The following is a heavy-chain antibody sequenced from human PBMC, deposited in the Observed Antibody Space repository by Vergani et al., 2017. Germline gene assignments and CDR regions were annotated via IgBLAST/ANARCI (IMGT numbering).Heavy chain of an antibody. CDR2: ISAYNGNT. CDR1: GYTFTSYG. Sequence: QVQLVQSGAEVKKPGASVKVSCKASGYTFTSYGISWVRQAPGQGLEWMGWISAYNGNTNYAQKLQGRVTMTTDTSTSTAYMELRSLRSDDTAVYYCASMEASYYDFWSGPQYGMDVWSQGTTVTVSS. V-gene: IGHV1-18*04. J-gene: IGHJ6*02. D-gene: IGHD3-3*01. CDR3: ASMEASYYDFWSGPQYGMDV.